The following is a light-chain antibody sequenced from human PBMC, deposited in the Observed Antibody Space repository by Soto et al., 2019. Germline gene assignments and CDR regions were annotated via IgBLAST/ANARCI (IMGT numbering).Light chain of an antibody. CDR2: GAS. CDR1: QSVSSN. V-gene: IGKV3-15*01. J-gene: IGKJ3*01. CDR3: QQYNNWPPFT. Sequence: EIVMTQSPATLSVCPGERATLSCRASQSVSSNLAWYQQKPGQAPRLLIYGASTRATGIPARFSGSGSGTEFTLTISSLQSEDFADYYCQQYNNWPPFTFGPGTKVDIK.